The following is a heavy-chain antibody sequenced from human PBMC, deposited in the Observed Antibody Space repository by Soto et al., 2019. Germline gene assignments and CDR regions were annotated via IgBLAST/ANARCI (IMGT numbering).Heavy chain of an antibody. J-gene: IGHJ6*02. D-gene: IGHD4-17*01. CDR1: GFTVSSNY. CDR3: ARESTTVTTYYYYGMDV. Sequence: SGGSLRLSCAASGFTVSSNYMSWVRQAPGKGLEWVSVIYSGGSTYYADSVKGRFTISRDNSKNTLYLQMNSLRAEDTAVYYCARESTTVTTYYYYGMDVWGQGTTVTV. CDR2: IYSGGST. V-gene: IGHV3-66*01.